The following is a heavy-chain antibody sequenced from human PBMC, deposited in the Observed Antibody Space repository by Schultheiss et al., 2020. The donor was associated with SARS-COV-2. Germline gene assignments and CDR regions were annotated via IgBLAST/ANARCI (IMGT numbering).Heavy chain of an antibody. Sequence: SETLSLTCTVSGGSISSYYWSWIRQPPGKGLEWIGEIYHSGSTNYNPSLKSRVTISVDTSKNQFSLKLSSVTAADTAVYYCARDMGGSTDYYYYYYGMDVWGQGTTVTVSS. CDR3: ARDMGGSTDYYYYYYGMDV. V-gene: IGHV4-59*01. J-gene: IGHJ6*02. CDR2: IYHSGST. CDR1: GGSISSYY. D-gene: IGHD1-26*01.